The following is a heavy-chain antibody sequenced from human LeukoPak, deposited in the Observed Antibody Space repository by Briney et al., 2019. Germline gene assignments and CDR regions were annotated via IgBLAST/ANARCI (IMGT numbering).Heavy chain of an antibody. CDR3: ARGLADSSGGDFDY. CDR1: GGSISSSSYY. D-gene: IGHD3-22*01. V-gene: IGHV4-39*07. J-gene: IGHJ4*02. Sequence: SETLSLTCTVSGGSISSSSYYWGWIRQPPGKGLEWIGEINHSGSTNYNPSLKGRVTISVDTSKNQFSLKLSSVTAADTAVYYCARGLADSSGGDFDYWGQGTLVTVSS. CDR2: INHSGST.